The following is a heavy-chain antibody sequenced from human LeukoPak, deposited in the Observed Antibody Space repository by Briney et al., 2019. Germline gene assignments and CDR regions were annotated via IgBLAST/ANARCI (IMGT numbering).Heavy chain of an antibody. CDR1: GYSFTSYA. V-gene: IGHV1-2*02. Sequence: ASVKVSCKASGYSFTSYAIHWVRQAPGQGLEWMGWINPNSGGTNYAQKFQGRVTMTRDTSISTAYMELSRLRSDDTAVYYCARDKGGYDSSGYIGSLLYYFDYWGQGTLVTVSS. CDR3: ARDKGGYDSSGYIGSLLYYFDY. D-gene: IGHD3-22*01. J-gene: IGHJ4*02. CDR2: INPNSGGT.